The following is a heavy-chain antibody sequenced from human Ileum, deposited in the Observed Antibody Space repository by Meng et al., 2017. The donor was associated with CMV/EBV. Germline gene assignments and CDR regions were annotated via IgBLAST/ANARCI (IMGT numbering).Heavy chain of an antibody. CDR1: GGSISSYY. Sequence: SETLSLTCTVSGGSISSYYWGWIRQPPGKGLEWIGSIYYSGSTYYNPSLKSRVTISVDTSKNQSSMKLSSVTAADTAVYYCARLGHSSSFDYWGQGTRVTVSS. V-gene: IGHV4-39*01. D-gene: IGHD6-13*01. CDR3: ARLGHSSSFDY. CDR2: IYYSGST. J-gene: IGHJ4*02.